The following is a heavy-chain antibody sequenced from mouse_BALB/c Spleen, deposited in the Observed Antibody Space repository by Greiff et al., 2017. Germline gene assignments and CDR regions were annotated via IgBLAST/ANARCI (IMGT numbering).Heavy chain of an antibody. CDR2: INPSNGRT. D-gene: IGHD2-2*01. V-gene: IGHV1S81*02. CDR3: ARFGFDYYALDY. J-gene: IGHJ4*01. CDR1: GYTFTSYW. Sequence: QVQLQQPGAELVKPGASVKLSCKASGYTFTSYWMHWVKQRPGQGLEWIGEINPSNGRTNYNEKFKSKATLTVDKSSSTAYMQLSSLTSEDSAVYCCARFGFDYYALDYWGQGTSVTVSS.